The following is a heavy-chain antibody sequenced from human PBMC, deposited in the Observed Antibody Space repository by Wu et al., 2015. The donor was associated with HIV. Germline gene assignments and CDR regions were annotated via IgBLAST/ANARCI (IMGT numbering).Heavy chain of an antibody. Sequence: QVQLVQSGAEVKKPGASVKVSCKASGYTFTSYYMHWVRQAPGQGLEWMGIINPSGGSTSYAQKFQGRVTMTRDTSTSTVYMELSSLRSEDTAVYYCASGSFIAAAGGYDYWGQGNPGHRLL. D-gene: IGHD6-13*01. CDR1: GYTFTSYY. J-gene: IGHJ4*02. V-gene: IGHV1-46*03. CDR2: INPSGGST. CDR3: ASGSFIAAAGGYDY.